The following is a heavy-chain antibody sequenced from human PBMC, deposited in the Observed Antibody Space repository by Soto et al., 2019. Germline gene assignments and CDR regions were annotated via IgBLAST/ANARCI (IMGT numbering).Heavy chain of an antibody. CDR2: INHSGST. CDR1: GGSFSGYY. CDR3: ARAGSWSSFQH. Sequence: SLTCAVYGGSFSGYYWSWIRQPPGKGLEWIGEINHSGSTNYNPSLKSRVTISVDTSKNQFSLKLSSVTAADTAVYYCARAGSWSSFQHWGQGTLVTVSS. D-gene: IGHD3-10*01. V-gene: IGHV4-34*01. J-gene: IGHJ1*01.